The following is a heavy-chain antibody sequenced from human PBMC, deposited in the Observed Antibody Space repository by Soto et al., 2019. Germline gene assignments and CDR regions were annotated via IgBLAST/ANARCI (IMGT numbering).Heavy chain of an antibody. D-gene: IGHD2-21*02. CDR1: GFSFSTYS. J-gene: IGHJ6*02. V-gene: IGHV3-21*01. CDR2: IGRRSDI. Sequence: PGGSLRLSCEASGFSFSTYSMHWVRQAPGKGLEWVSSIGRRSDIYYADSVKVRFTISRVNAKNSVSLQMNSRRVEDTAVYYCAREETAWPLAYGLDVWGQGTTVTVSS. CDR3: AREETAWPLAYGLDV.